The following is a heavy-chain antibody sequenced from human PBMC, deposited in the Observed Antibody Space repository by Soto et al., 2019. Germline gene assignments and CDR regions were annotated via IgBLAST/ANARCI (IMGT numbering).Heavy chain of an antibody. J-gene: IGHJ4*02. V-gene: IGHV3-30-3*01. Sequence: GGSLRLSCAASGFTFSSYAMHWVRQAPGKGLEWVAVISYDGSNKYYADSVKGRFTISRDNSKNTLYLQMNSLRAEDTAVYYCAHFREFDCWGQGTLVTVSS. CDR2: ISYDGSNK. CDR1: GFTFSSYA. CDR3: AHFREFDC.